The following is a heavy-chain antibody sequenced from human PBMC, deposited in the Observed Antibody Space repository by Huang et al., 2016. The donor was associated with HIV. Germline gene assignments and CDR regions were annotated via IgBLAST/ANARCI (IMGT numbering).Heavy chain of an antibody. CDR1: GFTFNIYA. V-gene: IGHV3-23*01. CDR2: MSASGDTK. Sequence: EVRLLESGGRLVQSGESLRLSCAASGFTFNIYAMSWVRHAPGKGCEWVAVMSASGDTKKYPDSVKGRFTMSRDNAVGILYLQMSSLGVEATAMYYCAKPYSGSSNQVFDYWGQGTMVTVSS. CDR3: AKPYSGSSNQVFDY. D-gene: IGHD1-26*01. J-gene: IGHJ4*02.